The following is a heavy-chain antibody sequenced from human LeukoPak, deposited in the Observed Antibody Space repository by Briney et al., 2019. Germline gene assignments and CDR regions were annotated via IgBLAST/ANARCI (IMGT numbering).Heavy chain of an antibody. CDR1: GGTFSSYA. CDR2: IIPIFGTA. D-gene: IGHD3-10*01. Sequence: SVKVSCKASGGTFSSYAISWVRQAPGQGLEWMGGIIPIFGTANYAQKFQGRVTITADESTSTAYMELSSLRSEDTAVYYCARAVSGGYSGYYYYYHMDVWGKGTTVTVSS. J-gene: IGHJ6*03. V-gene: IGHV1-69*01. CDR3: ARAVSGGYSGYYYYYHMDV.